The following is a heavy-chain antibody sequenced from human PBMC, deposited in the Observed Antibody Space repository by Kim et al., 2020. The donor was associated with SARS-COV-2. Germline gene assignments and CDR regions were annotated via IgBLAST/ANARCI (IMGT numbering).Heavy chain of an antibody. J-gene: IGHJ6*02. CDR3: ATGIPDPPITYGMDV. CDR2: INAGNGNT. Sequence: ASVKVSCKASGYTFTSYAMHWVRQAPGQRLEWMGWINAGNGNTKYSQKFQGRVTITRDTSASTAYMELSSLRSEDTAVYYCATGIPDPPITYGMDVWGQGTMVTVSS. D-gene: IGHD2-21*02. CDR1: GYTFTSYA. V-gene: IGHV1-3*01.